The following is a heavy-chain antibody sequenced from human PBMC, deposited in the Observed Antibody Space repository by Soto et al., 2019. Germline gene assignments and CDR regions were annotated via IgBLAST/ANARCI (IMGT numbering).Heavy chain of an antibody. D-gene: IGHD5-12*01. Sequence: QVQLVESGGALVQPGRSLRLSCAASGFIFNDYGMHWVRQAPGKGLEWVALISDNGRNKFYADSVKGRFTISRDKSRETLFLQMNSLTADDSAVYFCANDRYSSAYEGYIDHWGRGNLVIVSS. CDR3: ANDRYSSAYEGYIDH. CDR2: ISDNGRNK. CDR1: GFIFNDYG. J-gene: IGHJ4*02. V-gene: IGHV3-30*18.